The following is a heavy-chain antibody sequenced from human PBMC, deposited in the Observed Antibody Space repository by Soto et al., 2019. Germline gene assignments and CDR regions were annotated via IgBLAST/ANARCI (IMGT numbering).Heavy chain of an antibody. Sequence: GGSLRLSCAASGFTFSTYSMNWVRQAPGKGLEWVSYISSSSSTIFYTDSVKGRFTVSRDNAKNSLYLQMNSLRAEDTAVYYCARERYYYGSGDYWGQGTLVTVSS. V-gene: IGHV3-48*01. CDR3: ARERYYYGSGDY. CDR2: ISSSSSTI. D-gene: IGHD3-10*01. J-gene: IGHJ4*02. CDR1: GFTFSTYS.